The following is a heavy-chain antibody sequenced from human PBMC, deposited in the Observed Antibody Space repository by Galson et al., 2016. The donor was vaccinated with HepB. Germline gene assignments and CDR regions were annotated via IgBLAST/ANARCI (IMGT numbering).Heavy chain of an antibody. D-gene: IGHD4-17*01. V-gene: IGHV3-21*01. Sequence: SLRLSCAASGFTFTSYTMNWLRQAPGKGLQWVSSISASHGFIHYADSAKGRFTISRDNARNSLYLQMNSLRAEDTAVYYCARGYGDYAHTDPWGQGTLVTVSS. CDR1: GFTFTSYT. CDR3: ARGYGDYAHTDP. CDR2: ISASHGFI. J-gene: IGHJ5*02.